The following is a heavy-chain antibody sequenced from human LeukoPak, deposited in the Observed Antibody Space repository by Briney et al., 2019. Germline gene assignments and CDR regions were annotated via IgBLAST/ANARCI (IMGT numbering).Heavy chain of an antibody. V-gene: IGHV4-59*01. CDR3: ARPEYGDYGDFDY. CDR1: GNSISSYY. D-gene: IGHD4-17*01. CDR2: IYYSGST. J-gene: IGHJ4*02. Sequence: SETLSLTCTVSGNSISSYYWNWIRQPPGKGLEWIGDIYYSGSTNYNPSLKSRVTISIDTSKNQFSLKLSSVTAADTAVYYCARPEYGDYGDFDYWGQGTLVTVSS.